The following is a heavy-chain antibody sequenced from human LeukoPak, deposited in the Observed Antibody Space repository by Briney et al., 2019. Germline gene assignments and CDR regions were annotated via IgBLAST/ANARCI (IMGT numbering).Heavy chain of an antibody. V-gene: IGHV4-61*05. CDR3: ARRIGSWVVAAGYFDL. Sequence: SETLSLTCTVSGGSISSSTYYWGWIRQPPGKGLEWIGYIYYSGSTNYNPSLKSRVTISVDTSKNQFSLKLSSVTAADTAVYYCARRIGSWVVAAGYFDLWGRGTLVTVSS. CDR2: IYYSGST. J-gene: IGHJ2*01. CDR1: GGSISSSTYY. D-gene: IGHD2-15*01.